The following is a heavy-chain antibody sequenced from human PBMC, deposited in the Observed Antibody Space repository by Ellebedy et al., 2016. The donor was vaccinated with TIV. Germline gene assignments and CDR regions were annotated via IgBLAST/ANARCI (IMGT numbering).Heavy chain of an antibody. V-gene: IGHV3-7*01. CDR3: ARDAPVLRYFDWQIKDDY. J-gene: IGHJ4*02. D-gene: IGHD3-9*01. CDR1: GFTFSHYW. Sequence: GGSLRLSCAASGFTFSHYWMSRVRQAPGKGPEWVANINQHGSEKYYVDSVKGRFTVARDNAKNSLYLQMNSLRAEDTAVYYCARDAPVLRYFDWQIKDDYWGQGTLVTVSS. CDR2: INQHGSEK.